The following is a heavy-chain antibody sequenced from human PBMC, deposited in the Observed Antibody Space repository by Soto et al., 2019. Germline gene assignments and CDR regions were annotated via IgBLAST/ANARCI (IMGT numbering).Heavy chain of an antibody. CDR1: GGSFSGYY. V-gene: IGHV4-34*01. J-gene: IGHJ4*02. CDR3: ARDSSLYCSGGSCSSIDY. D-gene: IGHD2-15*01. CDR2: INHSGST. Sequence: SETLSLTCAVYGGSFSGYYWSWIRQPPGKGLEWIGEINHSGSTNYNPSLKSRVTISVDTSKNQFSLKLSSVTAADTAVYYCARDSSLYCSGGSCSSIDYWGQGTLVTVSS.